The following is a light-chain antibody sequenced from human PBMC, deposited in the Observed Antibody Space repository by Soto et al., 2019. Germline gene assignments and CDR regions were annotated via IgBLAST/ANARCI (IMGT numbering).Light chain of an antibody. CDR2: GVS. J-gene: IGKJ2*01. CDR1: QSLSGNY. Sequence: EIVLTQSPGTLSLSPGERATLSCRASQSLSGNYLAWYQQKPGQAPRLLIFGVSSRATGIPDRFSGSGSGTDFTLTINRLEPEDSAVYYCHHYGSSPYTFGLGTKLEIK. CDR3: HHYGSSPYT. V-gene: IGKV3-20*01.